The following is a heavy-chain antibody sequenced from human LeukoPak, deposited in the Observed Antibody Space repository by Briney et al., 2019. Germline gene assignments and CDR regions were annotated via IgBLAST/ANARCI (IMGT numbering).Heavy chain of an antibody. Sequence: ASVKVSCKASGYTFTSYAMHWVRQAPGQRLEWMGWINAGNGNTKYSQKFQGRVTITRDTSASTAYMEPSSLRSEDTAVYYCARDPHYLYSSSWYYFDYWGQGTLVTVSS. J-gene: IGHJ4*02. V-gene: IGHV1-3*01. CDR1: GYTFTSYA. D-gene: IGHD6-13*01. CDR2: INAGNGNT. CDR3: ARDPHYLYSSSWYYFDY.